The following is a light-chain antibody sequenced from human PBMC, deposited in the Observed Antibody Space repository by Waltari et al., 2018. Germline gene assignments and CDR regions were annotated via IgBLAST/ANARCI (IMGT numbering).Light chain of an antibody. CDR3: CSYAGSYTFV. CDR2: EFS. Sequence: QAALTQPRSVSGSPGQSVTISCTGTSSDIGGYNYVSWYQQHPGTAPKLMIYEFSKRPSGVSDRFSGSKSGNTSSLTISGLQAEDEADYYCCSYAGSYTFVFGSGTKLTVL. J-gene: IGLJ6*01. V-gene: IGLV2-11*01. CDR1: SSDIGGYNY.